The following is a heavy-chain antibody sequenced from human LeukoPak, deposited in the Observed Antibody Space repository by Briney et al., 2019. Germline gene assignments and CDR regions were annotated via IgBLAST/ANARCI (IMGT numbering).Heavy chain of an antibody. CDR2: INPSERT. CDR1: SGSLSDKY. D-gene: IGHD5-12*01. J-gene: IGHJ4*02. CDR3: ARLSGYHFDY. Sequence: PSETLSLTCGVYSGSLSDKYWSWIRQPPGKGLEWIGEINPSERTNYNPSLKSRVTMSIDTSKNQFSLKLSSVTAADTAVYYCARLSGYHFDYWGQGALVTVSS. V-gene: IGHV4-34*01.